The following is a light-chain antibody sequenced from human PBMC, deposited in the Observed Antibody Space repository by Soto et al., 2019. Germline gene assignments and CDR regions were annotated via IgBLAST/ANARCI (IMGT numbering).Light chain of an antibody. V-gene: IGKV1-39*01. CDR2: AAS. Sequence: DIQMTQSPSSLSASVEDRVTITCRASQSIYNYLNWYQQKPGKAPKLLIYAASSLQSGVPSRFSGSGSGTDFTLTISSLQPEDFATYYCQQSYSTPVTFGQGTKLEIK. CDR3: QQSYSTPVT. J-gene: IGKJ2*01. CDR1: QSIYNY.